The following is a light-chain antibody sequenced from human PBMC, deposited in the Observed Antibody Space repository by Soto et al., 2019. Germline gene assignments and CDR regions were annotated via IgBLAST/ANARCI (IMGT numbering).Light chain of an antibody. CDR2: AAS. Sequence: DLQMTQSPSSVSASVGDRVSFTCRASQDISDWLAWYQQKPGKAPKALISAASSLQRGVPSRFSGSGYGTDFTLTISSLQPEDFATYYCQQTKTFPWTFGQGTKVEIK. CDR3: QQTKTFPWT. V-gene: IGKV1-12*01. CDR1: QDISDW. J-gene: IGKJ1*01.